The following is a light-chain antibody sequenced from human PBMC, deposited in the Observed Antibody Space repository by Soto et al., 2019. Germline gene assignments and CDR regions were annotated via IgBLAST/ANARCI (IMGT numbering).Light chain of an antibody. CDR1: SGHSSYA. CDR2: LSSDGSH. V-gene: IGLV4-69*01. Sequence: QLVLTQSPSASASLGASVKLTCTLSSGHSSYAIAWHQQQPEKGPRYLMKLSSDGSHSKGDGIPDRFSGSSSGAERYLTTSGLPAEDEADYYCQTWETGARVVFGGGTKLPVL. CDR3: QTWETGARVV. J-gene: IGLJ2*01.